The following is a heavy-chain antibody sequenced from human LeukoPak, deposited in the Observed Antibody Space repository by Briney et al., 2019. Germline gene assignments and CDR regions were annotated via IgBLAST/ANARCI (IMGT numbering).Heavy chain of an antibody. D-gene: IGHD6-19*01. CDR2: ISWNSGSI. Sequence: TGGSLRLSCAASGFTFDNYAMHWVRQAPGKGLEWVSGISWNSGSIGYADSVKGRFTISRDNAKNSLYLQMNSLRAEDTAVYYCVRDQEAVAGRAFDYWGQGTLVTVSS. CDR1: GFTFDNYA. CDR3: VRDQEAVAGRAFDY. V-gene: IGHV3-9*01. J-gene: IGHJ4*02.